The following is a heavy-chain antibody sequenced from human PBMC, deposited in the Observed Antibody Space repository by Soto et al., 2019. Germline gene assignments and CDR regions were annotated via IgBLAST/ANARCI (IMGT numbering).Heavy chain of an antibody. CDR3: ARGNYDFWTSDAFDI. CDR1: GYTFTSYD. D-gene: IGHD3-3*01. CDR2: MNPNSGNT. J-gene: IGHJ3*02. V-gene: IGHV1-8*01. Sequence: QVQLVQSGAEVKKPGASVKVSCKASGYTFTSYDINWVRQATGQGLEWMGWMNPNSGNTGYAQKFQGRVTMTRNTSISTAYMELRSLRSDDTAVYYCARGNYDFWTSDAFDIWGQGTMVTVSS.